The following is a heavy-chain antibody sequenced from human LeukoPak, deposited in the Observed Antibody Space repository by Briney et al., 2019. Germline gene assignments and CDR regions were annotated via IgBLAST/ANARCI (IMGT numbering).Heavy chain of an antibody. D-gene: IGHD2-15*01. CDR2: INHSGST. J-gene: IGHJ4*02. CDR3: ARGPRGSRYSVDY. Sequence: SETLSLTCAVYGGSFSGYYWSWTRQPPGKGLEWIGEINHSGSTNYNPSLKSRVTISVDTSKNQFSLKLSSVTAADTAVYYCARGPRGSRYSVDYWGQGTLVTVSS. CDR1: GGSFSGYY. V-gene: IGHV4-34*01.